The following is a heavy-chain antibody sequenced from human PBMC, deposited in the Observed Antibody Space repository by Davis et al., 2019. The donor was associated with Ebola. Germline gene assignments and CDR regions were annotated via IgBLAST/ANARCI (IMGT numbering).Heavy chain of an antibody. V-gene: IGHV3-74*01. D-gene: IGHD6-13*01. CDR3: VKGGWQQYFDY. Sequence: GESLKISCAASGFSFSSYWMYWVRQAPGKGLEWVSRIINDGSSTNYADSVKGRFTISRDNSKNTLYLQMNSLRAEDTAVYYCVKGGWQQYFDYWGQGTLVTVSS. CDR2: IINDGSST. J-gene: IGHJ4*02. CDR1: GFSFSSYW.